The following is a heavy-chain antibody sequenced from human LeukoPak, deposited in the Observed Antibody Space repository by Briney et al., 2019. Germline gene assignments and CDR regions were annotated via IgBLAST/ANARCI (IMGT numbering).Heavy chain of an antibody. CDR1: GFPFTTYW. J-gene: IGHJ4*02. CDR2: IKQDGSEK. V-gene: IGHV3-7*01. CDR3: ARIYDFWSGPIYYFDY. D-gene: IGHD3-3*01. Sequence: GGSLRLSCAASGFPFTTYWMNWVRQAPGKGLEWVANIKQDGSEKYYVDSVKGRFTISRDNAKNSLYLQMNSLRAEDTAVYYCARIYDFWSGPIYYFDYWGQGTLVTVSS.